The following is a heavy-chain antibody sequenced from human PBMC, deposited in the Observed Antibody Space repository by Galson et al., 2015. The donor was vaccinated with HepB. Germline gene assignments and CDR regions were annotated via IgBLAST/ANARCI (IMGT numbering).Heavy chain of an antibody. J-gene: IGHJ6*03. CDR1: GFTFSSYG. CDR3: ARDGPWKYQLLDSKSYMDV. V-gene: IGHV3-33*01. D-gene: IGHD2-2*01. Sequence: SLRLSCAASGFTFSSYGMHWVRQAPGKGLEWVAVIWYDGSNKYYADSVKGRFTISRDNSKNTLYLQMNSLRAEDTAVYYCARDGPWKYQLLDSKSYMDVWGKGTTVTVSS. CDR2: IWYDGSNK.